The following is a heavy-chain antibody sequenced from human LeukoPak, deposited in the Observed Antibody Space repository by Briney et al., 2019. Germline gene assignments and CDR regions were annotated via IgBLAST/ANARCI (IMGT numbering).Heavy chain of an antibody. CDR3: ARSTGWLNGH. J-gene: IGHJ4*02. V-gene: IGHV6-1*01. Sequence: SQTLSLTCAISGDSVSSKNAAWNWIRQSPSRGLEWLGRTYYRSKWYNDYAVSVKSRISISPDTSKNQFSLQLNSVTPEDTAVYYCARSTGWLNGHWGQGTLVTVSS. D-gene: IGHD2-8*02. CDR2: TYYRSKWYN. CDR1: GDSVSSKNAA.